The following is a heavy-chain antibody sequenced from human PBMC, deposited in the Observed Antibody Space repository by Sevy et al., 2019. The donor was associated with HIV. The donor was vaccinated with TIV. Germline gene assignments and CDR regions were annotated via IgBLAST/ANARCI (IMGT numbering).Heavy chain of an antibody. D-gene: IGHD5-18*01. Sequence: SVKGSCKASGGTFSSYAISWVRQAPGQGLEWMGGIIPIFGTANYAQKFQGRVTITADESTSTAYMELSSLRSEDTAVYYCARGGYSYGTGAFDIWGQGTMVTVSS. V-gene: IGHV1-69*13. J-gene: IGHJ3*02. CDR3: ARGGYSYGTGAFDI. CDR2: IIPIFGTA. CDR1: GGTFSSYA.